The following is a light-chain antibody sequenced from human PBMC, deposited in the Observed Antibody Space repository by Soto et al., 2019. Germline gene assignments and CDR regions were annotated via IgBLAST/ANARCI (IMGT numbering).Light chain of an antibody. V-gene: IGKV3-15*01. J-gene: IGKJ1*01. CDR2: GAS. CDR3: QHYNNWPPWT. CDR1: QGVGNN. Sequence: IVMTQSPATLSVSPGERATLSCRASQGVGNNLAWYQQKPGQAPRLLIYGASTRATGIPARFSGSGSGTDFTLTLSSLQSEDFAVYYCQHYNNWPPWTFGQGTKVEI.